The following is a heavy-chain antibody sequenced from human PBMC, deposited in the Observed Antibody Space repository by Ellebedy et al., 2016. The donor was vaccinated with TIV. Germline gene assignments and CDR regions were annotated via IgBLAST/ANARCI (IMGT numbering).Heavy chain of an antibody. J-gene: IGHJ4*02. CDR3: AKGDCAIGVCYTDY. Sequence: GESLKISCAASGFTFSSYAMTWVRQAPGKGLEWVSTISGSGISTFNPGSVGGRFTISRDNSNNTLYLQMNSLRAEDTAIYYCAKGDCAIGVCYTDYWGQGTLVTVSS. V-gene: IGHV3-23*01. D-gene: IGHD2-8*01. CDR1: GFTFSSYA. CDR2: ISGSGIST.